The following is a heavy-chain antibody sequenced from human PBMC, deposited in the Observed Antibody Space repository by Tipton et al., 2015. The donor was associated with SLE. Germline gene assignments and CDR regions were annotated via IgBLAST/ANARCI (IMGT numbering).Heavy chain of an antibody. V-gene: IGHV4-39*01. CDR2: IYYSGST. CDR3: ARRGVGATYWYFDR. J-gene: IGHJ2*01. D-gene: IGHD1-26*01. Sequence: TLSLTCNVSGGSISSSVYSWNWIRQPPGKGLEWIGTIYYSGSTYYNSSLKSRVTISLDTSKNQFSLKLSSVTAADTAVYYCARRGVGATYWYFDRWGRGTLVTVSS. CDR1: GGSISSSVYS.